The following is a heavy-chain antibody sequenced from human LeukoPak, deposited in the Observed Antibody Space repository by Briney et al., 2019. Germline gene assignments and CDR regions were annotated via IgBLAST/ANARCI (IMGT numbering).Heavy chain of an antibody. CDR2: IYPGDSDT. CDR3: ARQGSSGWAPEGNWFDP. V-gene: IGHV5-51*01. D-gene: IGHD6-19*01. CDR1: GYSFTSYW. J-gene: IGHJ5*02. Sequence: GESLQISCQGSGYSFTSYWIGWVRQLPGKGLEWMGIIYPGDSDTRYSPSFQGQVTISADKSISTAYLQWSRLKASDTAMYYCARQGSSGWAPEGNWFDPWGQGTLVTVSS.